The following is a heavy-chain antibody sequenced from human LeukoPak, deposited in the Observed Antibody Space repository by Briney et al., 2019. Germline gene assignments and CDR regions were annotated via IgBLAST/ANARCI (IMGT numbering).Heavy chain of an antibody. J-gene: IGHJ4*02. V-gene: IGHV3-30*02. Sequence: GGSLRLSCAASGFTFSSYGMHWVRQAPGKGLEWVAFIRYDGSNKYYADSVKGRFTISRDNSKNTPYLQMNSLRAEDTAVYYCAKDRRLHPGYFDYWGQGTLVTVSS. D-gene: IGHD5-24*01. CDR2: IRYDGSNK. CDR3: AKDRRLHPGYFDY. CDR1: GFTFSSYG.